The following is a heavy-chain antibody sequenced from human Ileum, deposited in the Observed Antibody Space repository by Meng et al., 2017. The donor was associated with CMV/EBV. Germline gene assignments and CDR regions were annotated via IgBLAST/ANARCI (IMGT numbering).Heavy chain of an antibody. J-gene: IGHJ4*02. CDR1: GYNFTSHN. D-gene: IGHD1-26*01. CDR3: ARDGLSGRYFGY. CDR2: IDTSTGNP. Sequence: QVQLVQSGSELKKPGASVTVSCKASGYNFTSHNIIWVRQAPGQGPEWMGWIDTSTGNPTYAQGFIGRFVFFFDMSVSTTYVQISSLKAEDTAVYYCARDGLSGRYFGYWGQGTLVTVSS. V-gene: IGHV7-4-1*02.